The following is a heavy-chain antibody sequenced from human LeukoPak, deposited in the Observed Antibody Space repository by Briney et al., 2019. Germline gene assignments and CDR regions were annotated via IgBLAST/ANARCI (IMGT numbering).Heavy chain of an antibody. J-gene: IGHJ4*02. CDR1: GGSISSGGYY. V-gene: IGHV4-61*08. Sequence: KPSQTLSLTCTVSGGSISSGGYYWSWIRQPPGKGLEWIGYIKSSGSSNYNPSLKSRVTISMDTSKNQFSLRLNSVTAADTAVYYCARVGPSTRLQLDYWSQGTLVTVSS. CDR3: ARVGPSTRLQLDY. D-gene: IGHD6-25*01. CDR2: IKSSGSS.